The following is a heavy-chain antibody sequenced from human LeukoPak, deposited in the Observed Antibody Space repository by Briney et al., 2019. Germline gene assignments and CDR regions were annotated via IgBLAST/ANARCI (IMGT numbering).Heavy chain of an antibody. CDR2: IIPIFGTA. Sequence: SVKVSCKASGGTFSSYAIGWVRQAPGQGLEWMGGIIPIFGTANYAQKFQGRVTITADESTSTAYMEVSSLRSEDTAVYYCARAPYYYDSSGPVILLDYYMDVWGKGTTVTVSS. J-gene: IGHJ6*03. CDR1: GGTFSSYA. V-gene: IGHV1-69*01. D-gene: IGHD3-22*01. CDR3: ARAPYYYDSSGPVILLDYYMDV.